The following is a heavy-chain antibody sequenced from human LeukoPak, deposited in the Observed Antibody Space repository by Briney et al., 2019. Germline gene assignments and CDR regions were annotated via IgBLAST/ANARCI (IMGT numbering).Heavy chain of an antibody. J-gene: IGHJ4*02. D-gene: IGHD5-18*01. CDR3: ARDLARSQYSYGSD. CDR1: GFTFSSYS. CDR2: ISSSSSTI. V-gene: IGHV3-48*01. Sequence: GVSLRLSCAASGFTFSSYSMNWVRQAPGKGLEWVSYISSSSSTIYYADSVKGRFTISRDNAKNSLYLQMNSLRAEDTAVYYCARDLARSQYSYGSDWGQGTLVTVSS.